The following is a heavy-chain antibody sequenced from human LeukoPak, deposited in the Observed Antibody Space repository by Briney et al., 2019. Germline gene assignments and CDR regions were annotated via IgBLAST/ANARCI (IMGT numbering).Heavy chain of an antibody. V-gene: IGHV1-2*02. J-gene: IGHJ5*02. Sequence: GASVKVSCKASGGTFSSYAISWVRQAPGQGLEWMGWISPNGGGTIHAQKFQGRLTMTRDTSISTAYMELSRLISDDTAVYFCARGVGSSWFDPWGQGTLVTVSS. CDR3: ARGVGSSWFDP. D-gene: IGHD1-26*01. CDR2: ISPNGGGT. CDR1: GGTFSSYA.